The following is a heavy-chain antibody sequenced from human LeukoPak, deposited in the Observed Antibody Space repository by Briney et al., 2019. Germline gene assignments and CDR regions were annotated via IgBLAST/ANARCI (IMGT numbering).Heavy chain of an antibody. V-gene: IGHV4-59*08. D-gene: IGHD4-23*01. CDR1: DSLSNYF. Sequence: SETLSLTCTVSDSLSNYFWSWIRQSSGKGLEWIGYVHESGSTNYNPSLKSRVTISVDTSKNQFSLKVRSVTAADMAVYYCARHPGGNPAHRFDYWGQGILVTVSS. CDR2: VHESGST. J-gene: IGHJ4*02. CDR3: ARHPGGNPAHRFDY.